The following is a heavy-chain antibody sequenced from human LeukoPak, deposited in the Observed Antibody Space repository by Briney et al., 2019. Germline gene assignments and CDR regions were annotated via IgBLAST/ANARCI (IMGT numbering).Heavy chain of an antibody. J-gene: IGHJ4*02. D-gene: IGHD3-16*01. CDR1: GFTFSSYG. CDR3: ARNMITPGGEMSLWGNYFDS. CDR2: IWYDGSNK. V-gene: IGHV3-33*01. Sequence: GRSLRLSCATSGFTFSSYGMHWVRQAPGKGLEWAALIWYDGSNKYYADSVKGRFTISRDNSKNTLYLQMNSLRAEDTAVYYCARNMITPGGEMSLWGNYFDSWGQGTLVTVSS.